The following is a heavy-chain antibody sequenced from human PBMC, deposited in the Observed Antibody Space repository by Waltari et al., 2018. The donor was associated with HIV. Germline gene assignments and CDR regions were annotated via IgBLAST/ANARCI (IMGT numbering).Heavy chain of an antibody. V-gene: IGHV3-30*03. D-gene: IGHD2-15*01. Sequence: QVQLVESGGSVVRPGMSLRLSCPARGLPLRSSDMHFLRQAPGKGLEWVAHILPDGSKSYYADSVKGRFTISRDNSKNTLYLQMNSLRAEDTAVYYCARGPESGAFDYWGQGNLVTVSS. CDR2: ILPDGSKS. J-gene: IGHJ4*02. CDR3: ARGPESGAFDY. CDR1: GLPLRSSD.